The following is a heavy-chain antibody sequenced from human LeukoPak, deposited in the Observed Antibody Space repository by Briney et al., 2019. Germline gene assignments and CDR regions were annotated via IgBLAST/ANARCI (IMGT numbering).Heavy chain of an antibody. CDR1: GFTFSSHG. V-gene: IGHV3-33*06. CDR3: AKEALGTKGFDY. CDR2: IWYDGSNK. Sequence: GGSLRLSCAASGFTFSSHGMHGVRQAPGKGLEWGAGIWYDGSNKYCADSVKGRFTISRDHSNNTLDLQMNSLRAEDTAVYYCAKEALGTKGFDYWGQGALVTVSS. J-gene: IGHJ4*02. D-gene: IGHD1-1*01.